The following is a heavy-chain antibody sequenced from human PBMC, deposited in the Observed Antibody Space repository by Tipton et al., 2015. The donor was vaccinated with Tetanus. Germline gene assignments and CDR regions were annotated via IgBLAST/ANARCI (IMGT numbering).Heavy chain of an antibody. Sequence: TLSLTCSVSGASISSGGYFWNWIRHRPGKGLEWLGYIYYSGSTFYNPSLKSRVTISVDTSNNQFSLRLSSVTAADTAVYYCARDQGGSRVARLNWFGPWGQGTLVTVSS. CDR2: IYYSGST. CDR1: GASISSGGYF. CDR3: ARDQGGSRVARLNWFGP. V-gene: IGHV4-31*03. D-gene: IGHD3-16*01. J-gene: IGHJ5*02.